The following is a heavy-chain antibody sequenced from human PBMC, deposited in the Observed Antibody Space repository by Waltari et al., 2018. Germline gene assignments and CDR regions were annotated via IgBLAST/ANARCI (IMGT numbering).Heavy chain of an antibody. CDR2: INTGGNT. CDR1: GGSISTYY. Sequence: QVQLQESGPGLVKTSETLSLTCTVSGGSISTYYWTWIRQPAGKGLEWIGRINTGGNTNHKPYLKGRVTMSVDTSKNQFSLTLSSVTAADTAVYYCAREVGGSRWFDPWGQGTLVTVSS. V-gene: IGHV4-4*07. J-gene: IGHJ5*02. D-gene: IGHD3-16*01. CDR3: AREVGGSRWFDP.